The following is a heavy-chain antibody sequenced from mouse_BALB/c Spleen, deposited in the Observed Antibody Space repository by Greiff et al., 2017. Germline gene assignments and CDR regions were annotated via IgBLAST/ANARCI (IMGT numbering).Heavy chain of an antibody. D-gene: IGHD2-1*01. V-gene: IGHV5-6-5*01. CDR2: ISSGGST. CDR1: GFTFSSYA. CDR3: ARVYYGNNGYAMDY. J-gene: IGHJ4*01. Sequence: EVQLVESGGGLVKPGGSLKLSCAASGFTFSSYAMSWVRQTPEKRLEWVASISSGGSTYYPDSVKGRFTISRDNARNILYLQMSSLRSEDTAMYYCARVYYGNNGYAMDYWGQGTSVTVSA.